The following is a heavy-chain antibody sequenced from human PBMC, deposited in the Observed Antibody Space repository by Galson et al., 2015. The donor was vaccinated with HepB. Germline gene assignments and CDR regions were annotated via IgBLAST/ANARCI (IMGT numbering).Heavy chain of an antibody. CDR1: GGSISSSNW. CDR2: IYHSGST. CDR3: ARLRFLELYYYYYYMDV. V-gene: IGHV4-4*02. D-gene: IGHD3-3*01. J-gene: IGHJ6*03. Sequence: SETLSLTCAVSGGSISSSNWWSWVRQPPGRGLEWIGEIYHSGSTNYNPSLKSRVTISVDKSKNQFSLKLSSVTAADTAVYYCARLRFLELYYYYYYMDVWGKGTTVTVSS.